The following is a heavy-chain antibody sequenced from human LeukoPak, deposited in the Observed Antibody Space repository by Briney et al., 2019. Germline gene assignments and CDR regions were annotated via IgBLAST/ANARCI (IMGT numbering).Heavy chain of an antibody. CDR3: AHLRGIAVAGTLGYYGMDV. CDR2: INPNSGGT. J-gene: IGHJ6*02. D-gene: IGHD6-19*01. CDR1: GYTFTGYY. V-gene: IGHV1-2*02. Sequence: RASVKVSCKASGYTFTGYYMHWVRQAPGQGLEWMGWINPNSGGTDYAQKFQGRVTMTRDTSISTAYMELSRLRSDDTAVYYCAHLRGIAVAGTLGYYGMDVWGQGTTVTVSS.